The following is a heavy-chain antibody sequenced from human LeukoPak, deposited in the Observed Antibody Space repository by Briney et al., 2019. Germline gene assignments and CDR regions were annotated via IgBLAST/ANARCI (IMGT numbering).Heavy chain of an antibody. D-gene: IGHD6-13*01. Sequence: ASVKVSCKPSGYTFTDYGITWVRQAPGQGLEWMGWINANNGNTNYAQNLQGRVTMTRDTSTSTVYMELRSLRSDDTAVYYCARGPIAAAGDYWGQGTLVTVSS. CDR2: INANNGNT. CDR3: ARGPIAAAGDY. J-gene: IGHJ4*02. V-gene: IGHV1-18*01. CDR1: GYTFTDYG.